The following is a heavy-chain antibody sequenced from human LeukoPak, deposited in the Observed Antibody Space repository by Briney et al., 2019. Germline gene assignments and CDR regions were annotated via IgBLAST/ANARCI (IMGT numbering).Heavy chain of an antibody. D-gene: IGHD6-13*01. CDR1: GFTFSNAW. V-gene: IGHV3-15*01. CDR2: IKSKTDGGTT. J-gene: IGHJ4*02. Sequence: PGGSLRLSCAASGFTFSNAWMSWVRQAPGKGLEWVGRIKSKTDGGTTDYAAPVKGRFTISRDDSKNTPYLQMNSLRAEDTAVYYCAREEEIAAVDYWGQGTLVTVSS. CDR3: AREEEIAAVDY.